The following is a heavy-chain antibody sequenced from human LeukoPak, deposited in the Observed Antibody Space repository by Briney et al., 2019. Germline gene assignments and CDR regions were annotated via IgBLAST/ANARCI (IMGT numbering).Heavy chain of an antibody. CDR1: GFTVSTNC. J-gene: IGHJ4*02. Sequence: GGSLRLSCAASGFTVSTNCMTWVRQAPGKGLEWVSTIYSGGTTYYADSVMGRFTIFRHNSRNTLYLQMNSLRAEDTAVYYCARVDTVMAYYFDLWGQGTLVTVSS. V-gene: IGHV3-53*04. CDR2: IYSGGTT. D-gene: IGHD5-18*01. CDR3: ARVDTVMAYYFDL.